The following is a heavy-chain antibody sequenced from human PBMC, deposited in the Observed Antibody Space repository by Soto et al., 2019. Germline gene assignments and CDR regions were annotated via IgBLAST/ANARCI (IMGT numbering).Heavy chain of an antibody. D-gene: IGHD3-16*01. Sequence: QVQLVQSGAEVKKPGASVKVSCKASGYTFTSYYMHWVRQAPGQGLEWMGIINPSGGSTSYAQKFQGRVTMTRDTSTSTVYMELSSLRSEDTAVYYCASSITSYYYGMDVWGQGTTVTVSS. V-gene: IGHV1-46*01. J-gene: IGHJ6*02. CDR2: INPSGGST. CDR3: ASSITSYYYGMDV. CDR1: GYTFTSYY.